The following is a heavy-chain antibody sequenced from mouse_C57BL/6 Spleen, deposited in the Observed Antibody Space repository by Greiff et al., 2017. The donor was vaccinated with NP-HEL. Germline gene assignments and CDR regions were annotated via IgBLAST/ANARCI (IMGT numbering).Heavy chain of an antibody. V-gene: IGHV5-12*01. Sequence: EVKLLESGGGLVQPGGSLKLSCAASGFTFSDYYMYWVRQTPEKRLEWVAYISNGGGSTYYPDTVKGRFTISRDNAKNTLYLQMSRLKSEDTAMYYCARQRGYGSSYDYFDYWGQSTTLTVSS. D-gene: IGHD1-1*01. CDR3: ARQRGYGSSYDYFDY. CDR1: GFTFSDYY. CDR2: ISNGGGST. J-gene: IGHJ2*01.